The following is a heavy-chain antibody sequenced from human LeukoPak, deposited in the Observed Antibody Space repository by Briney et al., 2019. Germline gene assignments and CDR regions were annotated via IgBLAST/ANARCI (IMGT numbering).Heavy chain of an antibody. CDR2: ISGGGHTT. J-gene: IGHJ3*02. CDR3: AKSVAPYCSGGSCFDAFDI. V-gene: IGHV3-23*01. CDR1: GFTFSSYA. Sequence: GGSLRLSCAASGFTFSSYAVSWVRQAPGKGVEWVSAISGGGHTTYYADSVKGRFTISRDNSKNTLFLQMNSLRAEDTAVYFSAKSVAPYCSGGSCFDAFDIWGQGTMVTVSS. D-gene: IGHD2-15*01.